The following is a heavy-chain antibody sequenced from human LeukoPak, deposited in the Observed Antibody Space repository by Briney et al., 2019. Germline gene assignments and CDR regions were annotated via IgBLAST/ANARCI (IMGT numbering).Heavy chain of an antibody. V-gene: IGHV3-23*01. CDR3: AKDHSPSYDSSGYYLPHDAFDI. CDR1: GFTFSSYA. Sequence: GGSLRLSCAASGFTFSSYAMSWVRQAPGKGLEWVSAISGSGGSTYYADSVKGRFTISRDNSKNTLYLQMNSLRAEDTAVYYCAKDHSPSYDSSGYYLPHDAFDIWSQGTMVTVSS. D-gene: IGHD3-22*01. CDR2: ISGSGGST. J-gene: IGHJ3*02.